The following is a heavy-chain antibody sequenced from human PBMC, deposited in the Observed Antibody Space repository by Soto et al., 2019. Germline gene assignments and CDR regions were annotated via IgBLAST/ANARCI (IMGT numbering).Heavy chain of an antibody. CDR1: GGSISSYY. J-gene: IGHJ4*02. Sequence: SETLSLTCTVSGGSISSYYWSWIRQPPGKGLEWIGYIYYSGSTNYNPSLKSRVTISVDTSKNQFSLKLSSVTAADTAVYYCARGSDDYGDYFDYWGQGTLVPVSS. V-gene: IGHV4-59*01. CDR3: ARGSDDYGDYFDY. D-gene: IGHD4-17*01. CDR2: IYYSGST.